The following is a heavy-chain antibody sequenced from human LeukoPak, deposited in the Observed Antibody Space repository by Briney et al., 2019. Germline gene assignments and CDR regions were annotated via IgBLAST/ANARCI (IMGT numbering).Heavy chain of an antibody. Sequence: PSETLSLTCAVYGGSFSGYYWSWIRQPPGKGLEWIGEINHSGSTNYNPSLKSRVTISVDTSKNQFSLKLSSVTAADTAVYYCARGGWLNWYFDYWGQGTLVTVSS. CDR2: INHSGST. D-gene: IGHD2-15*01. CDR1: GGSFSGYY. CDR3: ARGGWLNWYFDY. V-gene: IGHV4-34*01. J-gene: IGHJ4*02.